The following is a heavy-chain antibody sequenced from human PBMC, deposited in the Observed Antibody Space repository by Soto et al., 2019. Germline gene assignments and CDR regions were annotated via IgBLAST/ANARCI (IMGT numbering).Heavy chain of an antibody. CDR3: AKRAVAGSYYFDY. V-gene: IGHV3-23*01. CDR2: ISGTGGST. Sequence: EVQLLESGGGLVQPGGSLRLSCTASGFTFSSYGMSWVRQAPEKGLEWVSSISGTGGSTYYADSVKGRFTITRDNSKNTLHLQMNSLRVEDTAVYYCAKRAVAGSYYFDYWGQGTLVTVSS. CDR1: GFTFSSYG. J-gene: IGHJ4*02. D-gene: IGHD6-19*01.